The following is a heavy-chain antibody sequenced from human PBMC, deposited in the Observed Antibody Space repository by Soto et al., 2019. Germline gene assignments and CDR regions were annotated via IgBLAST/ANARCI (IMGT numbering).Heavy chain of an antibody. Sequence: AAPVKVSCKDPGYSLTSYSMYWVRLAPGQRLEWMGWINAGNGNTKYSQKFQGRVTITTDESTSTAYMELSSLRSEDTAVYYCARDYKYYDFWSGPRKYYYYGMDVWGQGTTVTVSS. V-gene: IGHV1-3*01. D-gene: IGHD3-3*01. CDR3: ARDYKYYDFWSGPRKYYYYGMDV. CDR2: INAGNGNT. J-gene: IGHJ6*02. CDR1: GYSLTSYS.